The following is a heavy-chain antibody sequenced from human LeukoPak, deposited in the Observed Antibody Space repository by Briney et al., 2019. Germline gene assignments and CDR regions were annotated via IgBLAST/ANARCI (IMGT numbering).Heavy chain of an antibody. CDR3: ARDGDKYSSGPNDY. J-gene: IGHJ4*02. V-gene: IGHV1-2*02. D-gene: IGHD6-19*01. CDR2: INPSSGGT. Sequence: ASVKVSCKASGYTFTGYYMHWVRQAPGQGLEWMGWINPSSGGTNYAQKFQGRVTMTRDTSISTAYMELSRLRSDDTAVYYGARDGDKYSSGPNDYWGQGTLVTVSS. CDR1: GYTFTGYY.